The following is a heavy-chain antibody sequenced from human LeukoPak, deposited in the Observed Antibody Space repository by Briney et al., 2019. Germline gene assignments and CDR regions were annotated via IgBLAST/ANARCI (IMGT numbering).Heavy chain of an antibody. CDR3: ARESSLVPSGIDY. CDR1: GDSVSSNSAA. J-gene: IGHJ4*02. V-gene: IGHV6-1*01. Sequence: SQTLSLTCAISGDSVSSNSAAWTWIRQSPSRGLEWLGRTYYRSKWYNDYAVSVKSRITINPDTSKNQFSLQLNSVTPEDTAVYYCARESSLVPSGIDYWGQGTLVTVSS. D-gene: IGHD6-13*01. CDR2: TYYRSKWYN.